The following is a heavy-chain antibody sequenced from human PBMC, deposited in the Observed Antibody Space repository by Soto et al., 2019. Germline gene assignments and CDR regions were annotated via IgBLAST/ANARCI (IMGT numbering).Heavy chain of an antibody. Sequence: PGGSLRLSCAASGFTFSSYAMSWVRQAPGKGLEWVSAISGSGGSTYYADSVKGRFTISRDNSKNTLYLQMNSLRAEDTAVYYCAKRVGVGSSSGIGFDYWGQGTLVTVSS. CDR1: GFTFSSYA. D-gene: IGHD6-6*01. CDR2: ISGSGGST. CDR3: AKRVGVGSSSGIGFDY. V-gene: IGHV3-23*01. J-gene: IGHJ4*02.